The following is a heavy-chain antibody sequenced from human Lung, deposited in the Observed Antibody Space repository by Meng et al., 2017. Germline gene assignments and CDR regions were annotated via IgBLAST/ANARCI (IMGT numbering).Heavy chain of an antibody. CDR2: ISSDGSST. D-gene: IGHD2-2*01. V-gene: IGHV3-74*01. Sequence: GESLKISCAASGFTFSSYWMHWVREAPGKGLVWVSHISSDGSSTSYADSVKGRFTISRDNAKNTLYLRMNSLRAEDTAVYYCARSYCTSSSCPVDYWGQGTLVTVSS. CDR1: GFTFSSYW. CDR3: ARSYCTSSSCPVDY. J-gene: IGHJ4*02.